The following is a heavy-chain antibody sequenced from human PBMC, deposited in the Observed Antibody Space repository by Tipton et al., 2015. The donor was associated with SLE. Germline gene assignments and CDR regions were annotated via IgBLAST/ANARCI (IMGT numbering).Heavy chain of an antibody. CDR2: IYYSGST. V-gene: IGHV4-59*01. D-gene: IGHD4-23*01. J-gene: IGHJ3*02. Sequence: TLSLTCTVSGGSISSYYWSWIRQPPGKGLEWIGYIYYSGSTKYNPSLKSRVTISVDTSKNQFSLKLSSVTAADTAVYYCARGGGSDAFDIWGQGTMVTVSS. CDR3: ARGGGSDAFDI. CDR1: GGSISSYY.